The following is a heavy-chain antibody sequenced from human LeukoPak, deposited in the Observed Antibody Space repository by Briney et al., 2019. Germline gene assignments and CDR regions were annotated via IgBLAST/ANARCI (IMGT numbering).Heavy chain of an antibody. CDR1: GGSISSYY. CDR3: ATHGQVWLMCLDV. CDR2: IYYSGST. D-gene: IGHD5-18*01. V-gene: IGHV4-59*08. Sequence: SETLSLTCTVSGGSISSYYWAWIRQPPGRGLEWIGYIYYSGSTNYNPSLKSRVTMSVDTSKNQFSLKLTSVTAADTAVYYCATHGQVWLMCLDVWGKGATVTVSS. J-gene: IGHJ6*04.